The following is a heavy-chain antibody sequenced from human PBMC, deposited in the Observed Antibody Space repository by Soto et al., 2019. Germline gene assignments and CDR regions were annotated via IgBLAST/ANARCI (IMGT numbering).Heavy chain of an antibody. J-gene: IGHJ4*02. D-gene: IGHD1-7*01. V-gene: IGHV4-61*08. Sequence: PSETLSLTCTVSGGTVSSGGYYWSWLRQPPGRGLEWIGYIPSRGSANYNPSLKSRVTISVDTSKNQFSLKLTSVTAADTAVYYCAMAGNYRYFDAWGQGTLVTVSS. CDR1: GGTVSSGGYY. CDR3: AMAGNYRYFDA. CDR2: IPSRGSA.